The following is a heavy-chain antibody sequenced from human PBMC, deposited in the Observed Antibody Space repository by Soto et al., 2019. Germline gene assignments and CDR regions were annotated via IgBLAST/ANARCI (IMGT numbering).Heavy chain of an antibody. CDR3: ARVQDDSSGYYLGPPPYYFDY. Sequence: SETLSLTCTVSGGSISSGGYYWSWIRQHPGKGLEWIGYIYYSGSTYYNPSLKSRVTISVDTSKNQFSLKLSSVTAADTAVYYCARVQDDSSGYYLGPPPYYFDYWGQGTLVTVSS. J-gene: IGHJ4*02. D-gene: IGHD3-22*01. CDR2: IYYSGST. V-gene: IGHV4-31*03. CDR1: GGSISSGGYY.